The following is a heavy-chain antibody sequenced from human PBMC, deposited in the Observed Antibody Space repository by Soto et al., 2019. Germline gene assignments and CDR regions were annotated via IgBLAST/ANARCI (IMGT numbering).Heavy chain of an antibody. CDR2: ISGSGAGT. CDR1: GFTFSSFA. CDR3: AKDARGNYRYFDY. V-gene: IGHV3-23*01. J-gene: IGHJ4*02. D-gene: IGHD3-16*02. Sequence: GGSLRLSCAASGFTFSSFAMSWVRQAPGKGLEWVSAISGSGAGTYYADSVKGRFTISRDNSKNTLYLHMNSLTAEDTAVYYCAKDARGNYRYFDYWGQGTLVTVSS.